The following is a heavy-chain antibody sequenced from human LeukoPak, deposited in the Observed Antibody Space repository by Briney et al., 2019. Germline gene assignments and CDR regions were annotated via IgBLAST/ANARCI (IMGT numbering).Heavy chain of an antibody. J-gene: IGHJ6*02. Sequence: PSETLSLTCTVSGGSISSFYWSWIAQRPGQGLEWSGFIFYSGSTNYNPSLKSRVTISVDTSKNQSSLKLSSVTAADTAVYYCARHRGSGSPFSLYSYDGMDVWGQGTTVTVSS. D-gene: IGHD1-26*01. V-gene: IGHV4-59*08. CDR2: IFYSGST. CDR3: ARHRGSGSPFSLYSYDGMDV. CDR1: GGSISSFY.